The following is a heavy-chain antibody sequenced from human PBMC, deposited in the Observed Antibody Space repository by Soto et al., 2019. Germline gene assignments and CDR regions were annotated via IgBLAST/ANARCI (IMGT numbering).Heavy chain of an antibody. CDR1: GGSISSGDYY. D-gene: IGHD2-8*01. V-gene: IGHV4-30-4*01. J-gene: IGHJ4*02. CDR2: IHYSGST. Sequence: SETLSLTCSVSGGSISSGDYYWSWVRQPPGKGLEWIGHIHYSGSTYYNPSLQSRATISRDTSKHQFSLKLSSVTAADTAVYFSACSSWCGSPSSRRYYFDYWGQGALVTVSS. CDR3: ACSSWCGSPSSRRYYFDY.